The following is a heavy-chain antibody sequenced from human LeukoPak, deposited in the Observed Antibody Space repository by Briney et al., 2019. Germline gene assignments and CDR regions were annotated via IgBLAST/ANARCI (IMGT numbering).Heavy chain of an antibody. CDR1: GYSFTSSSYG. Sequence: ASVKVSCKASGYSFTSSSYGINWVRQAPGQGLEWVGWISGYNGNTKFAEKLQGRVTLTTDTSTSTAYMELRSLRSDDTAVYYCARETTLYSNYAADYWGQGTLVTVSS. V-gene: IGHV1-18*01. J-gene: IGHJ4*02. D-gene: IGHD4-11*01. CDR3: ARETTLYSNYAADY. CDR2: ISGYNGNT.